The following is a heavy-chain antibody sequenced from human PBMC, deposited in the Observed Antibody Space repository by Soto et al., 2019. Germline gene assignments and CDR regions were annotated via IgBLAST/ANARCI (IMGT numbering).Heavy chain of an antibody. CDR3: ARDLGYCSSTSCYDYYYYYMDV. D-gene: IGHD2-2*01. CDR2: INAVNGNT. J-gene: IGHJ6*03. V-gene: IGHV1-3*01. CDR1: GYTFTDYT. Sequence: GASVKVSCKASGYTFTDYTMHWVRQAPGQRLEWMGWINAVNGNTKYSQKLQGRVTITRDTSASTAYMELSSLRSEDTAVYYCARDLGYCSSTSCYDYYYYYMDVWGKGTTVTVSS.